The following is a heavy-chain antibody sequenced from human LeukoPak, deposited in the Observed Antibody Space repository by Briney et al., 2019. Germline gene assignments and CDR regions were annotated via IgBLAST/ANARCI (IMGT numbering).Heavy chain of an antibody. CDR3: VRDNSRGQSLGVIY. Sequence: GGSLRLSCAASGFTFSTYNMNWVRQAPGKGLEWISYISATSSTVQYADSVRGRFITSRDNAKNSLYLQMNSLRAEDTAVYYCVRDNSRGQSLGVIYWGQGSLVTLSS. V-gene: IGHV3-48*01. CDR2: ISATSSTV. J-gene: IGHJ4*02. CDR1: GFTFSTYN. D-gene: IGHD3-22*01.